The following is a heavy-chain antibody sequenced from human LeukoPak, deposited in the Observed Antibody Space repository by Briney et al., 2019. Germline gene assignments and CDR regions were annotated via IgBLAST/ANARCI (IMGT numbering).Heavy chain of an antibody. V-gene: IGHV3-74*01. J-gene: IGHJ4*02. CDR3: ASAIKGDHDY. Sequence: GGSLTLSCSASGFTFRTYLMHLVRQAPGKWLVLVSHINSDWRSTNYADSVECRFTISRDNAKTTLSLQITSLRAEDTALYYSASAIKGDHDYRGKGTIVTASS. D-gene: IGHD3-16*01. CDR1: GFTFRTYL. CDR2: INSDWRST.